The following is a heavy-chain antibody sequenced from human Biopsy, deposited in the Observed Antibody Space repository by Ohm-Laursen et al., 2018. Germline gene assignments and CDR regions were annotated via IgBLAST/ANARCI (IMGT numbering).Heavy chain of an antibody. J-gene: IGHJ4*02. CDR2: INHSGST. CDR1: GGSFTGYY. D-gene: IGHD3-22*01. CDR3: ARESDSSGYYYRDY. Sequence: SETLSLTCAVSGGSFTGYYWSWIRQPPGKGLEWIGEINHSGSTNYNPSLKSRVTISLYTSKNQLSLKLRSVTAADTAVYYCARESDSSGYYYRDYWGQGTLVTVSS. V-gene: IGHV4-34*01.